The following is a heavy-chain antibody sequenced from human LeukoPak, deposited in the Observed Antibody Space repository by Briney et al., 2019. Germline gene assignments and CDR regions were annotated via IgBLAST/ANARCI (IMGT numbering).Heavy chain of an antibody. CDR1: GGSISSSSYY. V-gene: IGHV4-39*07. Sequence: SETLSLTCTVSGGSISSSSYYWGWIRQPPGKGLEWIGSIYYSGSTYYNPSLKGRVTISVDTSKNQFSLKLSSVTAADTAVYYCARRPPYQLLFTSLSWFDPWGQGTLVTVSS. D-gene: IGHD2-2*01. J-gene: IGHJ5*02. CDR3: ARRPPYQLLFTSLSWFDP. CDR2: IYYSGST.